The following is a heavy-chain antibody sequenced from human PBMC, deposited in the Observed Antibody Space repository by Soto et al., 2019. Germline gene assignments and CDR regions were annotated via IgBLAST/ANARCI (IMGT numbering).Heavy chain of an antibody. CDR2: IYYSGST. J-gene: IGHJ5*02. Sequence: SETLSLTCTVSGGSISSYYWSWIRQPPGKGLEWIGYIYYSGSTNYNPSLKSRVTISVDTSKNQFSLKLSSVTAADTAVYYCARDQGRTRWFDPWGQGTLVTVSS. CDR1: GGSISSYY. CDR3: ARDQGRTRWFDP. V-gene: IGHV4-59*01.